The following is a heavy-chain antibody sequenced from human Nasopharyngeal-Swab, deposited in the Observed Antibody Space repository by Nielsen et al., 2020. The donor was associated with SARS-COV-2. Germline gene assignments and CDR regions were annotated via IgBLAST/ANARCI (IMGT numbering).Heavy chain of an antibody. Sequence: GESLKISCAASGFTFSSYWMSWVRQAPGKGLEWVAHIKQGGSEQYYVDSVKGRFTISRDNAKNSLYLQMNSLRAEDTAVYYCARYCSTTSCPRGFDYLGQGTLVTVSS. CDR3: ARYCSTTSCPRGFDY. V-gene: IGHV3-7*01. CDR2: IKQGGSEQ. CDR1: GFTFSSYW. J-gene: IGHJ4*02. D-gene: IGHD2-2*01.